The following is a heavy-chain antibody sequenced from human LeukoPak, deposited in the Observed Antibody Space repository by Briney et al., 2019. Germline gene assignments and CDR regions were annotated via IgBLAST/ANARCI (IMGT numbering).Heavy chain of an antibody. D-gene: IGHD4-23*01. V-gene: IGHV5-51*01. CDR1: GYNFPMYW. CDR3: ARHGGYGGNQKAHFDY. J-gene: IGHJ4*02. CDR2: IYPADSDT. Sequence: GESLKISCEGSGYNFPMYWIAWVRQMPGKGLEWVGIIYPADSDTRYSPSFQGQVTISAGKSISTAYLQWSSLKASDTAMYYCARHGGYGGNQKAHFDYWGQGTLVTVSS.